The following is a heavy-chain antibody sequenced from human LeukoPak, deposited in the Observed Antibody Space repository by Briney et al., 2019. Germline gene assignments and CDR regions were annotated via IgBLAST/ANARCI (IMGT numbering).Heavy chain of an antibody. D-gene: IGHD3-22*01. CDR1: GFTFSSYG. J-gene: IGHJ4*02. V-gene: IGHV3-30*18. CDR2: ISYGGGNK. CDR3: AKDKETIIVSLCY. Sequence: GGSLRLSCAASGFTFSSYGIHWVRQAPGKGLEWVAVISYGGGNKNCADSVKGQFTISRDNSMDTLYVQMNSLRAEGTAVYFCAKDKETIIVSLCYWGQGTLVTVSS.